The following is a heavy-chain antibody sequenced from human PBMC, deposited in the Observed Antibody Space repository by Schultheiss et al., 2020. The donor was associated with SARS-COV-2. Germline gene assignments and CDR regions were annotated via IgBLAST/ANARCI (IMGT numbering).Heavy chain of an antibody. D-gene: IGHD4-17*01. CDR1: GFTVSSNY. Sequence: GGSLRLSCAASGFTVSSNYMSWVRPAPGKGLEWFSVIYSGGSTYYADSEKGRFTISRHNSKNTLYLQMNSRRAEDKAVYYGARGGDYGDSNDAFDIWGQGTMVTVSS. CDR3: ARGGDYGDSNDAFDI. J-gene: IGHJ3*02. V-gene: IGHV3-53*04. CDR2: IYSGGST.